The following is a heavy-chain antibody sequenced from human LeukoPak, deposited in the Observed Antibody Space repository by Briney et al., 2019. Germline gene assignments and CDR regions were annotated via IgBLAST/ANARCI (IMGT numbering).Heavy chain of an antibody. V-gene: IGHV4-38-2*02. CDR1: GYSISSGYY. D-gene: IGHD6-13*01. Sequence: PSETLSLTCTVSGYSISSGYYWGWIRQPPGKGLEWIGSIYHSGSTYYNPSLKSRVTISVDTSKNQFSLKLSSVTAADTAVYYCARESTSSWFLKWFDPWGQGILVTVSS. CDR3: ARESTSSWFLKWFDP. CDR2: IYHSGST. J-gene: IGHJ5*02.